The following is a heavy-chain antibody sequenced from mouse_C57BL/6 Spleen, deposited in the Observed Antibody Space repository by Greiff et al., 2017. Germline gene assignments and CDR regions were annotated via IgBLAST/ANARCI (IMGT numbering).Heavy chain of an antibody. CDR1: GYAFSSSW. J-gene: IGHJ2*01. V-gene: IGHV1-82*01. CDR2: IYPGDGDT. CDR3: ARGDFYYYGSSLFDY. Sequence: VQLQQSGPELVKPGASVKISCKASGYAFSSSWMNWVKQRPGKGLEWIGRIYPGDGDTNYNGKFKGKATLTADKSSSTAYMQLSSLTSEDSAVYFCARGDFYYYGSSLFDYWGQGTTLTVSS. D-gene: IGHD1-1*01.